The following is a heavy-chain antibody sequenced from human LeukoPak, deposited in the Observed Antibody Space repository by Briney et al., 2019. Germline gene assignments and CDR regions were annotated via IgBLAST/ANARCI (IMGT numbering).Heavy chain of an antibody. CDR1: GGSFSGYY. V-gene: IGHV4-34*01. J-gene: IGHJ6*02. Sequence: SETLSLTCAVYGGSFSGYYWSWIRQPPGKGLEWIGEINHSGSTNYNPSLKSRVTISVDTSKNQFSLKLSSVTAADTAVYYCARGLDYYYYHNGMDVWGQGTTVTVSS. CDR3: ARGLDYYYYHNGMDV. CDR2: INHSGST. D-gene: IGHD1-1*01.